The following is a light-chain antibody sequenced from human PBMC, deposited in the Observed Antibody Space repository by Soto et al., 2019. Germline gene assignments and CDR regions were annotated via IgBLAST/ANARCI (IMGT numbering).Light chain of an antibody. CDR1: SSDVGNYNF. J-gene: IGLJ2*01. CDR2: DVN. V-gene: IGLV2-23*02. Sequence: QSALTQPASVSGSPGQSITISCTGTSSDVGNYNFVSWYQQHPDKAPKLILYDVNKRPSGISSRYSGSKSGNTASLTISGLQAEDEADYYCCSYAGAASLVFGGGTKLTVL. CDR3: CSYAGAASLV.